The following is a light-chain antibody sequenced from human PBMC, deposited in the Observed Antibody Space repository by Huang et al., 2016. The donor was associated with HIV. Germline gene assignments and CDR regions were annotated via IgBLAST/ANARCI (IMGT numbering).Light chain of an antibody. CDR3: QQYDDWRKT. CDR1: QSVRNN. J-gene: IGKJ1*01. V-gene: IGKV3-15*01. Sequence: DILLTQSPATLSASPGERVTLSCRASQSVRNNLAWYQQRPGQAPRLLIFSASTRATAIPARFSGSGSGTEFTLNIGSLQSEDFAVYYCQQYDDWRKTFGHGTRVDFK. CDR2: SAS.